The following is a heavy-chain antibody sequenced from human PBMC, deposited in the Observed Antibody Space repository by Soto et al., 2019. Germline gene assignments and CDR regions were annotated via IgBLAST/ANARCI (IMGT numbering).Heavy chain of an antibody. CDR1: GGSITGGSISSTTYY. CDR3: ARDRGYSNWFDP. Sequence: SETLSLTCTVSGGSITGGSISSTTYYWGWMRQPPGKGLEWIASFFIGGNTYYNPSLRSRVTISVDTSKNQFSLRLSSVTAADTAVYYCARDRGYSNWFDPWGQGTLVTVSS. D-gene: IGHD5-18*01. CDR2: FFIGGNT. J-gene: IGHJ5*02. V-gene: IGHV4-39*07.